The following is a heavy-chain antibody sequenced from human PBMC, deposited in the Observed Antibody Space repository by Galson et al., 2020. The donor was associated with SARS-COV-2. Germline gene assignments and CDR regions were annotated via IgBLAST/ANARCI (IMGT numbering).Heavy chain of an antibody. CDR2: IYSEGSST. Sequence: GGSLRLSCAASGFTFSSHWMHWVRQAPGKGLVWVSRIYSEGSSTSYADSVKGRFTISGDNAKNTLYLQMNSLRAEDTAVYYCARGDMGNDYFDYWGQGTLVTGSS. J-gene: IGHJ4*02. D-gene: IGHD7-27*01. V-gene: IGHV3-74*01. CDR1: GFTFSSHW. CDR3: ARGDMGNDYFDY.